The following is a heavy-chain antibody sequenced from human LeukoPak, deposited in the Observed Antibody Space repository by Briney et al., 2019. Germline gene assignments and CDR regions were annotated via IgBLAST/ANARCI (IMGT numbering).Heavy chain of an antibody. D-gene: IGHD3-3*01. V-gene: IGHV1-69*05. CDR1: GGTFSSYA. J-gene: IGHJ4*02. Sequence: SVKVSCKASGGTFSSYAISWVRQAPGQGLDWMGGIIPIFGIANYAQKFQGRVTITTDESTSTAYMELSSLRSEDTAVYYCARGSFWSVPSAFDYWGQGTLVTVSS. CDR2: IIPIFGIA. CDR3: ARGSFWSVPSAFDY.